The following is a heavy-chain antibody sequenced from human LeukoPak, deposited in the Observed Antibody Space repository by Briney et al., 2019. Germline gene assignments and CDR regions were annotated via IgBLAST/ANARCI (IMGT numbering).Heavy chain of an antibody. CDR1: GFTSSSYA. J-gene: IGHJ4*02. V-gene: IGHV3-23*01. CDR2: ISGSGAGT. CDR3: AKDRQEVGGGVTHDY. Sequence: PGGSLRLSCAASGFTSSSYAMSWVRQAPGKGLEWVSAISGSGAGTYYADSVKGRFTISRDNSKNTLYLQMNSLRAEDTAVYYCAKDRQEVGGGVTHDYWGQGTLVTVSS. D-gene: IGHD2-21*02.